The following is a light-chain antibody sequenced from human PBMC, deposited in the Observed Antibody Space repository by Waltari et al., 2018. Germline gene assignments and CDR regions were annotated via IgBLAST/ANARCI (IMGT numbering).Light chain of an antibody. Sequence: QSVLTQPPSASGTPGQRVTISCFGSTSNVRRHPVYWYQHIPGTAPKLLIFRNNQRPPGVPDRFSASGSGTSASLAISGLRSEDEALYVCAAWDDRLSAVAFGGGTKLTVL. CDR2: RNN. CDR3: AAWDDRLSAVA. CDR1: TSNVRRHP. V-gene: IGLV1-47*01. J-gene: IGLJ2*01.